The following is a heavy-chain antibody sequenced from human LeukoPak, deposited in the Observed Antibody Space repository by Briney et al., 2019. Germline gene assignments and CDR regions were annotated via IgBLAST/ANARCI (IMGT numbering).Heavy chain of an antibody. CDR3: ARGDCSGGSCYLSLTTIDY. CDR2: ISGSGGST. J-gene: IGHJ4*02. CDR1: GFTFSSYG. D-gene: IGHD2-15*01. Sequence: GGSLRLSCAASGFTFSSYGMHWVRQAPGKGLEWVSIISGSGGSTYYADSVKGRFTISRDNAKNSLYLQMNSLRAEDTALYYCARGDCSGGSCYLSLTTIDYWGQGTLVTVSS. V-gene: IGHV3-48*01.